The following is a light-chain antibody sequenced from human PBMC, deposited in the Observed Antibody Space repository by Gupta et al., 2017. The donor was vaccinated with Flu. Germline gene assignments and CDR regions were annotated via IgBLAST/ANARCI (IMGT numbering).Light chain of an antibody. J-gene: IGKJ2*01. V-gene: IGKV2-28*01. CDR1: QSLLHRNGYNY. CDR3: MQALQTAYT. Sequence: IVLTHSLLSLPVTPGQPASISCRSSQSLLHRNGYNYLDWYLQKPGQSPQLLIYVVSNRASGVPDRFSGSGSGTDFTLKISRVEAEDVGVYYCMQALQTAYTFGQGTKLEIK. CDR2: VVS.